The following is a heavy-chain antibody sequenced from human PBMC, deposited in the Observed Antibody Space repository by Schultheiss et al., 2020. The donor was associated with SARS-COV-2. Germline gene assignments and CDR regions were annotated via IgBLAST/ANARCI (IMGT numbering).Heavy chain of an antibody. Sequence: GESLKISCAASGFTFSSYDMHWVRQATGKGLEWVSAIGTAGDTYYPGSVKGRFTISRENAKNSLYLQMNSLRDEDTAVYYCARGPFYGDYDYYYYGMDVWGQGATVTVSS. CDR3: ARGPFYGDYDYYYYGMDV. J-gene: IGHJ6*02. CDR2: IGTAGDT. CDR1: GFTFSSYD. V-gene: IGHV3-13*01. D-gene: IGHD4-17*01.